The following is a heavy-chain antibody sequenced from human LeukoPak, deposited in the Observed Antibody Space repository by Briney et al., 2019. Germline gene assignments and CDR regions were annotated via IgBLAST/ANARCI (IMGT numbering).Heavy chain of an antibody. CDR1: GGTFSSYA. CDR2: IIPIFGTA. Sequence: SVKVSCKASGGTFSSYAISWVRQAPGQGLEWMGGIIPIFGTANYAQKFQGRVTITADESTSTAYMELSSLRSGDTAVYYCARESVGPIDYYGMDVWGQGTTVTVSS. J-gene: IGHJ6*02. D-gene: IGHD2-15*01. CDR3: ARESVGPIDYYGMDV. V-gene: IGHV1-69*13.